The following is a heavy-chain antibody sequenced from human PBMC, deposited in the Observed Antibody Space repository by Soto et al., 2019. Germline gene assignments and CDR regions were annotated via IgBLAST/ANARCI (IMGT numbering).Heavy chain of an antibody. V-gene: IGHV3-23*01. Sequence: EVQLLVSGGGSVQPGGSLRLSCAASGFSFSNYAMSGFRQAPGTGLEWVSAIESGGGSTYYAASVKGRFSISRDNSMNTLYLQMNSLRAEDTAIYYCTKEHSNYPDNWFDPWGQGTLVTVSS. CDR2: IESGGGST. CDR1: GFSFSNYA. J-gene: IGHJ5*02. CDR3: TKEHSNYPDNWFDP. D-gene: IGHD4-4*01.